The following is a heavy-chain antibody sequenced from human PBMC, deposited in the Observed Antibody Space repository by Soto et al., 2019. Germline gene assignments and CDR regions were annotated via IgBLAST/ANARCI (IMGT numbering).Heavy chain of an antibody. D-gene: IGHD3-22*01. CDR1: GFTFSSYG. CDR3: AKDHKFDVDYSGTSGYLDY. CDR2: ISYDGDNK. V-gene: IGHV3-30*18. Sequence: GSLRLSCAASGFTFSSYGLHWVRQAPGKGLEWVAVISYDGDNKYYADSVKGRFTISRDNSKNTLYLQMNSLRAEDTAVYYCAKDHKFDVDYSGTSGYLDYWGQGTLVTVSS. J-gene: IGHJ4*02.